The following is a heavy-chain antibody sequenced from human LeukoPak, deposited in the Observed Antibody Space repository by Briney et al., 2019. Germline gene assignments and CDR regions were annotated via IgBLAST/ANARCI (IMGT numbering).Heavy chain of an antibody. V-gene: IGHV4-4*07. CDR2: MSIGGVI. D-gene: IGHD4-17*01. J-gene: IGHJ4*02. CDR1: GGFISSYY. Sequence: SETPSLTCTVSGGFISSYYWSWFRQSAGKGPEWIGYMSIGGVIKDNPSLKSRVTMSVDTSKNQLSLRLNSVTAADTAVYYCATSRSYGDYIVFFTDWGQGTLVTVSS. CDR3: ATSRSYGDYIVFFTD.